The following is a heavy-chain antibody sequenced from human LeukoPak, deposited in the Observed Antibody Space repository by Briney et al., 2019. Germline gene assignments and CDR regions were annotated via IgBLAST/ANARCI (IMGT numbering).Heavy chain of an antibody. J-gene: IGHJ4*02. CDR3: ARRYGGGRFDY. V-gene: IGHV1-2*02. CDR2: INPNSGDT. Sequence: PGESLKVSCKASGYTFTGYYIHWVRQAPGQGLEWMGWINPNSGDTNYAQKFQGRVTMTRDTSISTAYMELSRLTSADTAVYYCARRYGGGRFDYWGQGTLVTVSS. CDR1: GYTFTGYY. D-gene: IGHD4-23*01.